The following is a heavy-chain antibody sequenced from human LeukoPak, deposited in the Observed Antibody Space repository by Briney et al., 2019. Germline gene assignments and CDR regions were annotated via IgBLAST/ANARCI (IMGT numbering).Heavy chain of an antibody. CDR1: GYTITSYG. CDR2: ISAYSGNT. CDR3: ARDHYDYVWGSLSPIDY. D-gene: IGHD3-16*01. V-gene: IGHV1-18*01. J-gene: IGHJ4*02. Sequence: ASVKVSCKASGYTITSYGINWVRQAPGQGLEWMGWISAYSGNTNYAQKLQSRVTITPDTSTSTAYMELRSLRSDDTDVYYCARDHYDYVWGSLSPIDYWGQGTLVTVSS.